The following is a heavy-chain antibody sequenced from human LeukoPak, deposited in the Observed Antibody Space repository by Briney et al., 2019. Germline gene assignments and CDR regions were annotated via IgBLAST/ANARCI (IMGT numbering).Heavy chain of an antibody. D-gene: IGHD5-12*01. Sequence: PGGSLRLSCAASGFTFSSYGMNWVRQAPGKGLEWVSYISSSSGTIYYADSVKGRFTISRDDGRQSLYLQMNSLRAEDTAVYYCARDLSGGYGFYYYYYMDVWGKGTTVTVSS. J-gene: IGHJ6*03. V-gene: IGHV3-48*01. CDR1: GFTFSSYG. CDR2: ISSSSGTI. CDR3: ARDLSGGYGFYYYYYMDV.